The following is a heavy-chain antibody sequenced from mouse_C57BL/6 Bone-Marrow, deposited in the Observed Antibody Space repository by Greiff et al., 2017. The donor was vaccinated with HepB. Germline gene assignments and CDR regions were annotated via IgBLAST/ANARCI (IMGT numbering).Heavy chain of an antibody. V-gene: IGHV3-6*01. CDR1: GYSITSGYY. J-gene: IGHJ2*01. CDR3: ARDRVYYGSSYYFDY. CDR2: ISYDGSN. D-gene: IGHD1-1*01. Sequence: EVKLQESGPGLVKPSQSLSLTCSVPGYSITSGYYWNWIRQFPGNKLEWMGYISYDGSNNYNPSLKNRISITRDTSKNQFFLKLNSVTTEDTATYYCARDRVYYGSSYYFDYWGQGTTLTVSS.